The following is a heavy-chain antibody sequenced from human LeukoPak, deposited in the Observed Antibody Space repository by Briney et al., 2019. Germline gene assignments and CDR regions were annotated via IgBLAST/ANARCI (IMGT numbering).Heavy chain of an antibody. J-gene: IGHJ4*02. V-gene: IGHV3-23*01. D-gene: IGHD5-24*01. CDR1: GFTFSSYS. Sequence: GGSLRLSCAASGFTFSSYSMIWVRQAPGKGLEWVSAISGSGGRTYYANSAKGRFTISRDNSKNTLYLQMNGLRAEDTAVYYCAKDVTSNEYKYGDYVSWGQGTLVTVSS. CDR3: AKDVTSNEYKYGDYVS. CDR2: ISGSGGRT.